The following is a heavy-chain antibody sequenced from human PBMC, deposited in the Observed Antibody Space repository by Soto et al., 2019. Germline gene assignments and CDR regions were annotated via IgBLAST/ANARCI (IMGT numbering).Heavy chain of an antibody. V-gene: IGHV3-9*01. CDR3: ARALREELPIYYFDS. CDR2: ISWNSGNI. CDR1: GFMFNKYA. J-gene: IGHJ4*02. D-gene: IGHD1-7*01. Sequence: PGGSLRLSCTASGFMFNKYAMNWVRQAPGKGLEWVSGISWNSGNIAYADSLKSRLTISRDTSKSQVVLTMTNVDPVDTGTYFCARALREELPIYYFDSWGQGTLVTSPQ.